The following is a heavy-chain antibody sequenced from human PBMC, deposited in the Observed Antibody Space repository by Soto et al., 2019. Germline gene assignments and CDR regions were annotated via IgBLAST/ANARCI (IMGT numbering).Heavy chain of an antibody. V-gene: IGHV1-8*01. CDR3: ARVRLTAAGICCGFDP. Sequence: QVQLVQSGAEVKKPGASVKVSCKASGYTFTSYDINWVRQATGQGLEWMGWMNPNSGNTGYAQKFQGRVTMTRNTSIITAYMELSSVRSEDTAVYYCARVRLTAAGICCGFDPWGQGTLVTVSS. CDR1: GYTFTSYD. D-gene: IGHD6-13*01. CDR2: MNPNSGNT. J-gene: IGHJ5*02.